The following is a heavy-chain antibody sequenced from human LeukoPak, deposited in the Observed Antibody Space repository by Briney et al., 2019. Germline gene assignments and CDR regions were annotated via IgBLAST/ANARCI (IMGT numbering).Heavy chain of an antibody. CDR2: ISGSGGST. D-gene: IGHD3-10*01. CDR1: GFTFSSYA. J-gene: IGHJ4*02. CDR3: AKDGSLLWFGELFPSWYFDY. V-gene: IGHV3-23*01. Sequence: PGGSLRLSCAASGFTFSSYAMSWVRQAPGKGLEWVSAISGSGGSTYYADSVKGRFTISRDNSKNTLYLQMNSLRAEDTALYYCAKDGSLLWFGELFPSWYFDYWGQGTLVTVSS.